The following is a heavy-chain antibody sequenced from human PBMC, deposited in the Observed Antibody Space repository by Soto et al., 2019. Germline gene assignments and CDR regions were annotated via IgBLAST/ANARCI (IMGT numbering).Heavy chain of an antibody. D-gene: IGHD3-3*01. CDR1: GFTFSGYA. J-gene: IGHJ6*02. Sequence: GGSLRLSCAASGFTFSGYAMHWVRQAPGKGLEWVAVISHDGYNENYADSVKGRFTISRDDSKNTLYLQMNGLRAEDTAVYYCVRDMRGVTIYGVIEYYYYGLDVWGQGTTVTAP. CDR3: VRDMRGVTIYGVIEYYYYGLDV. CDR2: ISHDGYNE. V-gene: IGHV3-30-3*01.